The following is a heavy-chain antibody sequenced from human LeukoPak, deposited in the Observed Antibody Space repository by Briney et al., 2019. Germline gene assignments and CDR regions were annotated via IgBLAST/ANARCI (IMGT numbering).Heavy chain of an antibody. CDR2: IYYSGST. CDR1: GGSISSYY. J-gene: IGHJ1*01. CDR3: ASSRYYDILTGYYGYFQH. V-gene: IGHV4-59*01. Sequence: PSETLSLTCTVSGGSISSYYWSWIRQPPGKGLEWIGYIYYSGSTNYNPSLKSRVTISVDTSKNQFSLKLSSVTAADTAVYYCASSRYYDILTGYYGYFQHWGQGTLVTVSS. D-gene: IGHD3-9*01.